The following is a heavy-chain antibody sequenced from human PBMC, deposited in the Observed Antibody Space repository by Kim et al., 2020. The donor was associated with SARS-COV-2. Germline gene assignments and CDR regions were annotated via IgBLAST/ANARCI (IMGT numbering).Heavy chain of an antibody. Sequence: GGSLRLSCAASGFTFSNAWMSWVRQAPGKGLEWVGRIKSKTDGGTTDYAAPVKGRFTISRDDSKNTLYLQMNSLKTEDTAVYYCTTDEEYSSSWPIDYWGQVTLVTVSS. J-gene: IGHJ4*02. V-gene: IGHV3-15*01. CDR3: TTDEEYSSSWPIDY. CDR2: IKSKTDGGTT. CDR1: GFTFSNAW. D-gene: IGHD6-13*01.